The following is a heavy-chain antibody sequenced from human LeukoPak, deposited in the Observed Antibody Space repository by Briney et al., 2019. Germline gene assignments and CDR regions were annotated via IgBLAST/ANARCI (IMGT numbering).Heavy chain of an antibody. CDR3: ARDLGYSSGHGLDV. V-gene: IGHV3-33*01. Sequence: GTSLRLSCAASGFTFTDSAMHWVRRAPGAGLEWVALIRSGGSNEYYADSVKGRFTICRDNAKNMLYLQMNRLSAEDTAMYYCARDLGYSSGHGLDVWGQGTTVTVSS. D-gene: IGHD6-19*01. J-gene: IGHJ6*02. CDR2: IRSGGSNE. CDR1: GFTFTDSA.